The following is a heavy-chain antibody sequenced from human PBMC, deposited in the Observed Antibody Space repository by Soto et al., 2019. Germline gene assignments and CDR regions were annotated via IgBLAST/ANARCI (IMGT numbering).Heavy chain of an antibody. Sequence: GESLKISCKGSGYSFTSYWIGWVPQMPGKGQKWMGFIYPDDSDTRYSPSFQGQVTISVDKSISTAYLQWSSLKVSYTAMYYCARCQTFPYYDTSGYSNYNSYGMDVWGQGTTVTVSS. D-gene: IGHD3-22*01. V-gene: IGHV5-51*01. CDR3: ARCQTFPYYDTSGYSNYNSYGMDV. CDR2: IYPDDSDT. J-gene: IGHJ6*02. CDR1: GYSFTSYW.